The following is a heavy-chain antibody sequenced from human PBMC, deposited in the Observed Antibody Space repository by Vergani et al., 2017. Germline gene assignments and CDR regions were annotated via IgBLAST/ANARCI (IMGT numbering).Heavy chain of an antibody. J-gene: IGHJ4*02. CDR2: IIIGGNVT. CDR3: AADPDLATACRL. Sequence: QLVESGGGVVQPGGSLRLSCAASGFTFSSYGMQWVRQAPGQRLEWIGWIIIGGNVTVYAEKFQERVTFSRDMSTSTVHMEMRSLTTDDTAVYYCAADPDLATACRLWGQGTLVSVSS. D-gene: IGHD2-21*02. V-gene: IGHV1-58*02. CDR1: GFTFSSYG.